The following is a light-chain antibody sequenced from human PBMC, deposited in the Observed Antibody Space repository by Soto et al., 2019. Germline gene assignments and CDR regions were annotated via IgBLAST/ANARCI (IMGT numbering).Light chain of an antibody. CDR1: QSISSY. Sequence: IQMTQSPSSLSASVGDRVTITCRASQSISSYLNWYQQKPGKAPKLLIYDASSLQSGVPSRFSGSGSGTDFTLTISSLQPEDFATYYCQQSHSTPMTFGQGTRLEIK. CDR2: DAS. V-gene: IGKV1-39*01. J-gene: IGKJ5*01. CDR3: QQSHSTPMT.